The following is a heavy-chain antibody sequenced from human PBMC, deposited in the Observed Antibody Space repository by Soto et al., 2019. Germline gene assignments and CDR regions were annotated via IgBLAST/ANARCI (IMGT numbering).Heavy chain of an antibody. CDR3: ARDSNREASYYYYYMDV. CDR2: MYDSGST. CDR1: GGSITSYY. V-gene: IGHV4-59*01. Sequence: SETLSLTCTVSGGSITSYYWTWIRQPPGKGLEWIGYMYDSGSTDYNPSLKSRVTISVDTSKNQFSLNLYSVTAADTAVYYCARDSNREASYYYYYMDVWGKGTTVTVSS. J-gene: IGHJ6*03. D-gene: IGHD1-26*01.